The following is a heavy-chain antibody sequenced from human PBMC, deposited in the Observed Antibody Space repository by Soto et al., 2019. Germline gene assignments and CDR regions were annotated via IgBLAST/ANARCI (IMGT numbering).Heavy chain of an antibody. Sequence: QVQLVQSGAEVKKPGTSVRVSCKASGYPFTSYHIHWVRQAPGQGLECLGWINPNTGGTNYTQKFQGRVTMTTDTSISTAYMELNTLESDDTAVYYCARPTMEEYYDVLTDFSTPFDSWGQGTLVTVTS. D-gene: IGHD3-9*01. CDR2: INPNTGGT. CDR3: ARPTMEEYYDVLTDFSTPFDS. J-gene: IGHJ4*02. CDR1: GYPFTSYH. V-gene: IGHV1-2*02.